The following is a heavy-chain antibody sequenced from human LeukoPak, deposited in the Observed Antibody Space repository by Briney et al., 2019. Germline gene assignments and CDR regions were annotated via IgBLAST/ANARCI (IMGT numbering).Heavy chain of an antibody. Sequence: PGGSLRLSCAASGFSFRNYWMGWVRQAPGKGLEWVANTKPDGSAEYYADSVRGRFSTSRDNANNLLYLQMNSLRAEDTGRYYCARGGTTWLASWGQGTLVTVSS. V-gene: IGHV3-7*01. D-gene: IGHD1-14*01. CDR1: GFSFRNYW. J-gene: IGHJ4*02. CDR3: ARGGTTWLAS. CDR2: TKPDGSAE.